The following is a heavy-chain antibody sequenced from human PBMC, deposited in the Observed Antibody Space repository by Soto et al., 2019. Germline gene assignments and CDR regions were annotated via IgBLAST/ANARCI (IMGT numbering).Heavy chain of an antibody. CDR3: ARDAYYPLRDAFDI. Sequence: QVQLVQSGAEVKKPGASVKVSCKASGYTFTSYGISWVRQAPGQGLEGMGWISAYNGNTNYAQKLQGRVTMTTDTSTSTAYMELRRLGSDDTAVYYCARDAYYPLRDAFDIWGQGTMVTGSS. J-gene: IGHJ3*02. CDR2: ISAYNGNT. CDR1: GYTFTSYG. V-gene: IGHV1-18*01. D-gene: IGHD3-10*01.